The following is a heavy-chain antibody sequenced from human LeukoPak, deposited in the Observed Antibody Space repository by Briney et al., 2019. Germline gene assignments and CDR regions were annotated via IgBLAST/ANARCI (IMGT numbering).Heavy chain of an antibody. J-gene: IGHJ6*04. CDR2: VKQDGSEK. D-gene: IGHD3-10*01. V-gene: IGHV3-7*03. Sequence: GGSLRLSCAASGFTFSSYWMSWVRQAPGKGLEWVANVKQDGSEKYYVDSVKGRFTISRDNAKNSLYLQMNSLRAEDTAVYYCARDWGEQTAYYYYYYGMDVWGKGTTVTVSS. CDR3: ARDWGEQTAYYYYYYGMDV. CDR1: GFTFSSYW.